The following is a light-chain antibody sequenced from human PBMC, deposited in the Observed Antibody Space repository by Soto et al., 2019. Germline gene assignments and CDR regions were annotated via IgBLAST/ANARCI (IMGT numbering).Light chain of an antibody. J-gene: IGLJ1*01. Sequence: QSVLTQPASVSGSPRQSITISCIGTSSDVGGYDYVSWYQQHPGKAPKLMIYDVNNRPSGVSNRFSGSKSGNTASLTISGLQAEDEADYYCSSYTSSYTYVFGTGTKLTVL. CDR3: SSYTSSYTYV. V-gene: IGLV2-14*01. CDR2: DVN. CDR1: SSDVGGYDY.